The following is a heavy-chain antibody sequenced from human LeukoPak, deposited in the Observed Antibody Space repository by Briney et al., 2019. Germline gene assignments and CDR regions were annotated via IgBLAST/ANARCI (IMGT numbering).Heavy chain of an antibody. CDR2: INYSGST. D-gene: IGHD3-10*01. J-gene: IGHJ6*03. Sequence: PSETLSLACTASGGTISSYYWSWIRQPPGKGLEWIGYINYSGSTNYYPSLKSRVIISVDTSKNQFSLKLSSVSAADTAVYYCARVEEGYGSGRRENYYYYYMDVWGKGTTVTISS. CDR1: GGTISSYY. V-gene: IGHV4-59*01. CDR3: ARVEEGYGSGRRENYYYYYMDV.